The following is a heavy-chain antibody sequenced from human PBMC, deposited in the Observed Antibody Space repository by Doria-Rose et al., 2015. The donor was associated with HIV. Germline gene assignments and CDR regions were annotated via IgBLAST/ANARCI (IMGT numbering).Heavy chain of an antibody. CDR2: ISSDDER. CDR3: ARIKSSRWYHKYYFDF. J-gene: IGHJ4*02. V-gene: IGHV2-26*01. D-gene: IGHD6-13*01. CDR1: GVSLSSPGMG. Sequence: SGPVLVKPTKTLTLTCTVSGVSLSSPGMGVSWIRQPPGKALEWLANISSDDERSYKTTLKSRLTISRGTSKSRVVLTMTDMDPVDTATYYCARIKSSRWYHKYYFDFWGQGTLVIVSA.